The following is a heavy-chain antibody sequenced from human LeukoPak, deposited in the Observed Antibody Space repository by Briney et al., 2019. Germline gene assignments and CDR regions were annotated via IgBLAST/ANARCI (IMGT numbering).Heavy chain of an antibody. Sequence: GGSLRLSCAASGFTVSSNYMSWVRQAPGKGLEWVSVIYSGGSTYYADSVKGRFTISRDNSKNTLYLQMNSLRAEDTAVYYCARGKVAVAGTAGFEIWGQGTMVTVSS. CDR1: GFTVSSNY. J-gene: IGHJ3*02. CDR3: ARGKVAVAGTAGFEI. CDR2: IYSGGST. D-gene: IGHD6-19*01. V-gene: IGHV3-66*01.